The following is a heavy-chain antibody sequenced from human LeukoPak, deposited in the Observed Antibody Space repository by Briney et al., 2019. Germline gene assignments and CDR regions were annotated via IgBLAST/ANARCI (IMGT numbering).Heavy chain of an antibody. CDR2: IKQDGSEK. J-gene: IGHJ4*02. Sequence: GGSLRLSCAASGFSFTTYWMTWVRQAPGKGLEWVANIKQDGSEKFYVDSVKGRFTISRDNAKNSLFLQMNSLRAEDTAVYFCARGYRAPDYWGQGTLVTVSS. V-gene: IGHV3-7*01. CDR3: ARGYRAPDY. D-gene: IGHD3-16*02. CDR1: GFSFTTYW.